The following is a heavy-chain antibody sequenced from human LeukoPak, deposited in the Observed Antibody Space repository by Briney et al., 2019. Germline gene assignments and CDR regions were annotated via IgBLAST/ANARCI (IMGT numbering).Heavy chain of an antibody. CDR2: ISGSGGST. CDR1: GLTFSSYA. Sequence: GGSLRLSCAASGLTFSSYAMSWVRQAPGKGLEWVSAISGSGGSTYYADSVKGRFTISRDNSKNTLYLQMNSLRAEDTAVYYCAKDIVVVPASDAFDIWGQGTMVTVSS. J-gene: IGHJ3*02. CDR3: AKDIVVVPASDAFDI. D-gene: IGHD2-2*01. V-gene: IGHV3-23*01.